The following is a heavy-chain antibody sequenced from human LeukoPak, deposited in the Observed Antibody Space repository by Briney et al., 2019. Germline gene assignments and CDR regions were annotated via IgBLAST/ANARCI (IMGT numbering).Heavy chain of an antibody. J-gene: IGHJ4*02. CDR1: GFTFSSYG. CDR2: IWYDGSNK. CDR3: ARGLLDSSGYHEYYFDY. V-gene: IGHV3-33*01. Sequence: GGSLRLSCAASGFTFSSYGMHWVRQAPGKGLGWVAVIWYDGSNKYYADSVKGRFTISRDNSKNTLYLQMNSLRAEDTAVYYCARGLLDSSGYHEYYFDYWGQGTLVTVSS. D-gene: IGHD3-22*01.